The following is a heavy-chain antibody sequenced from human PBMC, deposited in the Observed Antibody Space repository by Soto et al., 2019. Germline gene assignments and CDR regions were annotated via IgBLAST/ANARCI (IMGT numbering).Heavy chain of an antibody. V-gene: IGHV1-18*01. CDR3: ARASLITIFGVVILNWFDP. J-gene: IGHJ5*02. CDR1: GYTFTSYG. D-gene: IGHD3-3*01. Sequence: QVQLVQSGAEVKKPGASVKVPCKASGYTFTSYGISWVRQAPGQGLEWMGWISAYNGNTNYAQKLQGRVTMTTDTSTSTAYMELRSLRSDDTAVYYCARASLITIFGVVILNWFDPWGQGTLVTVSS. CDR2: ISAYNGNT.